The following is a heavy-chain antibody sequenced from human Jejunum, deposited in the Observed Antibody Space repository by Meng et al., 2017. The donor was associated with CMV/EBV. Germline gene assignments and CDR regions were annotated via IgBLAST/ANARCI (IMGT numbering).Heavy chain of an antibody. J-gene: IGHJ4*02. CDR3: ASRPGAIFGVVIIPNFDY. Sequence: AMTWVRHAPGKGLEWGSGISGNSGRTYYADSVKGRFSISRDNSNNTVYLQMNSLRAEDTAVYYCASRPGAIFGVVIIPNFDYWGQGTLVTVSS. CDR1: A. D-gene: IGHD3-3*01. V-gene: IGHV3-23*01. CDR2: ISGNSGRT.